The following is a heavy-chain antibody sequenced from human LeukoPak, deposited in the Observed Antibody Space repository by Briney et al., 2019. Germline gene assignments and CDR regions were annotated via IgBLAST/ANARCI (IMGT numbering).Heavy chain of an antibody. CDR3: ARHGSGGSYGY. J-gene: IGHJ4*02. D-gene: IGHD1-26*01. CDR1: GGSISSYY. V-gene: IGHV4-59*08. CDR2: IYYSGST. Sequence: SETLSLTCTVSGGSISSYYWSWIRQPPGKGLEWIGYIYYSGSTNYSPSLKSRLTISVDTSKNQFSLKLSSVTAADTAVYYCARHGSGGSYGYWGQGTLVTVSS.